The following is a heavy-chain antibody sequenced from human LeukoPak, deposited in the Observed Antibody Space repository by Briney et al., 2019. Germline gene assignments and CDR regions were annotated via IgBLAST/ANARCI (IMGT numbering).Heavy chain of an antibody. Sequence: GGSLRLSCAASGFTFSSYEMNWVRQAPGKGLEWVSYISGGGTMYYADSVKGRFTISRDNAKNSLYLQMNSLRAEDTAVYYCARDTYYYDSSGYYFSAEYFQHWGQGTLVTVSS. CDR1: GFTFSSYE. D-gene: IGHD3-22*01. CDR2: ISGGGTM. CDR3: ARDTYYYDSSGYYFSAEYFQH. J-gene: IGHJ1*01. V-gene: IGHV3-48*03.